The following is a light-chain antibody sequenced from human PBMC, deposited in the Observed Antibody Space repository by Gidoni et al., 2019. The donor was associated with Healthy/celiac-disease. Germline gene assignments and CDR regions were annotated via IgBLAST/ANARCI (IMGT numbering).Light chain of an antibody. J-gene: IGKJ3*01. V-gene: IGKV1-39*01. CDR1: QGISSY. CDR2: AAS. CDR3: QQSYSTPPFT. Sequence: DIQMTQSPSSLSASVGDRVAITCRASQGISSYFNWYQQKPGKAPKLLIYAASSLQSGVPSRFSGSGSGTDFTLTISSLQPEDFATYYCQQSYSTPPFTFXPXTKVDIK.